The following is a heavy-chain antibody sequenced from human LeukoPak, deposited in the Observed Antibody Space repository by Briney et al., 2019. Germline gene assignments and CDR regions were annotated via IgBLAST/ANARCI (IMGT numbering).Heavy chain of an antibody. CDR1: GYTFTNFW. J-gene: IGHJ4*02. D-gene: IGHD1-1*01. Sequence: GESLKISCEGSGYTFTNFWIGWMRQMPGKGLEWMGIVSPSDSDTRYSPSFQGQVTISADKSITTAYLQWSSLKASDTATYYCVRQPQVHTPDFWGQGALVTVSS. CDR2: VSPSDSDT. CDR3: VRQPQVHTPDF. V-gene: IGHV5-51*01.